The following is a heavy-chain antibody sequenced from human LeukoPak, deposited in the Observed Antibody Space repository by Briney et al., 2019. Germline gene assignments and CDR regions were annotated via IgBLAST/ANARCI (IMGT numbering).Heavy chain of an antibody. CDR1: GYTFTSYD. CDR3: ASYRLLRHYGDATHY. J-gene: IGHJ4*02. CDR2: MNPNTGNT. Sequence: GASVKVSCKASGYTFTSYDIHWVRQASGQGLDGMGWMNPNTGNTGYQQKFQGRVTMTRNTSIRPAYMELSSLRSEDTAVYYCASYRLLRHYGDATHYWGQGTLVTVSS. V-gene: IGHV1-8*01. D-gene: IGHD4-17*01.